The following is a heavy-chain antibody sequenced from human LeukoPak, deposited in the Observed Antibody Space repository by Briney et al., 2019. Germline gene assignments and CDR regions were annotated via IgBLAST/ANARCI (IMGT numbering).Heavy chain of an antibody. D-gene: IGHD1-1*01. CDR1: GYTFTSYA. CDR3: ASGKQLHRFDY. J-gene: IGHJ4*02. CDR2: VIPLLGSA. V-gene: IGHV1-69*13. Sequence: ASVKVSCKASGYTFTSYAMNWVRQAPGQGLEWMGGVIPLLGSANYAQKFQGRVTITADESTSTAYLELSSLTLDDTAIYYCASGKQLHRFDYWGQGTLVTVSS.